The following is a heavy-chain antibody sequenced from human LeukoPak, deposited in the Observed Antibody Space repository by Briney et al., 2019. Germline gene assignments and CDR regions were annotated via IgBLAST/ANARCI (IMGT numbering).Heavy chain of an antibody. Sequence: KPGGSLRLSCAASGFTFSDYYMSWIRQAPGKELEWVSYISSSGSTIYYADSVKGRFTISRDNAKNSLYLQMNSLRAEDTAVYYCARERDANYYDSSGYYSIRDYWGQGTLVTVSS. CDR1: GFTFSDYY. J-gene: IGHJ4*02. CDR2: ISSSGSTI. CDR3: ARERDANYYDSSGYYSIRDY. V-gene: IGHV3-11*04. D-gene: IGHD3-22*01.